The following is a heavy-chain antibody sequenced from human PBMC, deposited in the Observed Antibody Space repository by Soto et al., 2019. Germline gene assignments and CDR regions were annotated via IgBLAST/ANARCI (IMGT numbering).Heavy chain of an antibody. CDR2: TSYRSKWYN. Sequence: SQTLSLTCAISGDSVSSNSAAWNWIRQSPSRGLEWLVRTSYRSKWYNDYAVSVKSRITINPDTSKNQFSLQLNSVTPEDTAVYYCVRDRVFIAVANCVYPCRQGNLVTVS. CDR1: GDSVSSNSAA. CDR3: VRDRVFIAVANCVYP. D-gene: IGHD6-19*01. J-gene: IGHJ5*02. V-gene: IGHV6-1*01.